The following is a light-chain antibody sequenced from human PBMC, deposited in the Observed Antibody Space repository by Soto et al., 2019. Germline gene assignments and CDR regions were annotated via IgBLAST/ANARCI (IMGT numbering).Light chain of an antibody. CDR1: RSVSSN. J-gene: IGKJ1*01. CDR2: DAS. CDR3: QQRSSNWRWS. Sequence: EIVMTQSPATLSVSPGERATLSCRASRSVSSNLAWYQQKPGQAPRLLIYDASNRAAGIPARFSGSGSGTDFTLTISNLEPEDFAVYYCQQRSSNWRWSFGQGTKVDIK. V-gene: IGKV3-11*01.